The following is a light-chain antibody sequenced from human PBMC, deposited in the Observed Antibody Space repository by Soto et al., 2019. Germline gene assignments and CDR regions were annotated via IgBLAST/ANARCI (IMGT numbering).Light chain of an antibody. CDR1: QIFLFNSNNKNY. CDR2: WAS. V-gene: IGKV4-1*01. CDR3: PQSDILPIP. Sequence: QFQEKRAVSVGYRAIINCKSSQIFLFNSNNKNYLAWYQQKAGQPPKLLVYWASTRESGVPDRFSGSGSGTDFTLTISSLQAEDVAVYYCPQSDILPIPFGQGTRPDI. J-gene: IGKJ5*01.